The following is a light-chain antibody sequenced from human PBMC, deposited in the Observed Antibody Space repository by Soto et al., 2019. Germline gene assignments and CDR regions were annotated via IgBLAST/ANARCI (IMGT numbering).Light chain of an antibody. CDR3: QQYGSSPWT. Sequence: VLTQSPGTLSLSPGERATLSCRASQSVSSSYLAWYQQKPGQAPRLLIYGASSRATGIPDRFSGSGSGTDFTLTISRLEPEDFAVYYCQQYGSSPWTFGQGTKVDIK. CDR1: QSVSSSY. J-gene: IGKJ1*01. CDR2: GAS. V-gene: IGKV3-20*01.